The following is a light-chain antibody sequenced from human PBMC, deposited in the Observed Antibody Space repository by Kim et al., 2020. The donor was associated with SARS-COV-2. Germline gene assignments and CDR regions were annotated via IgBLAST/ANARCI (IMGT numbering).Light chain of an antibody. V-gene: IGKV3-20*01. Sequence: EIVLTQSPGTLSLSSGERATLSCRASQSDSGNYLAWYQQKPGQAPSLLIYGASSRATGIPDSCSGSGSGTDFTLTISRLEPEDFALYYCQQYDTTPSCTFGQGTKLEI. CDR1: QSDSGNY. CDR2: GAS. J-gene: IGKJ2*02. CDR3: QQYDTTPSCT.